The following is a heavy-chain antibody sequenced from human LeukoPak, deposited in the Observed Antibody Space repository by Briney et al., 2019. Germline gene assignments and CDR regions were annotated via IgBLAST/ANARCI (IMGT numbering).Heavy chain of an antibody. J-gene: IGHJ4*02. CDR2: ISSSSSYI. Sequence: GGSLRLSCAASGFTFSSYGMHWVRQAPGKGLEWVSSISSSSSYIYYADSVKGRFTISRDNAKNSLYLQMNSLRAEDTAVYYCAREVANDYAPLVLDYWGQGTLVTVSS. V-gene: IGHV3-21*01. CDR3: AREVANDYAPLVLDY. D-gene: IGHD4-17*01. CDR1: GFTFSSYG.